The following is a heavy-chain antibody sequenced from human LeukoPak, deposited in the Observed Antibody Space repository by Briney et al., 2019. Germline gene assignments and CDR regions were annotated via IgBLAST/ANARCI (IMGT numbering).Heavy chain of an antibody. CDR1: GLTFSTYW. D-gene: IGHD2-15*01. CDR2: ISSDGSIT. V-gene: IGHV3-74*01. J-gene: IGHJ4*02. Sequence: PGGSLRLSCAASGLTFSTYWMHWVRQDPGKGLVWVSRISSDGSITSYADPVKGRFTISRDNAKNTLYLQMNSLRAEDTALYYCATSARTYIGSSLDYWGQGTLVTVSS. CDR3: ATSARTYIGSSLDY.